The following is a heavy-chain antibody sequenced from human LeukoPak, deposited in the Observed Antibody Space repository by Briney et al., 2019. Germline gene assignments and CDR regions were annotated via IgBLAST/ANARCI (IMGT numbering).Heavy chain of an antibody. CDR2: ISAFNGYT. V-gene: IGHV1-18*01. CDR3: ARAKRYYYDSSGSQSFYFDY. J-gene: IGHJ4*02. Sequence: ASVKVSCKASGYTFTSFGISWVRQAPGQGLEWMGWISAFNGYTNYAQKLQGRVSMTTGTSTGTAYMELRSLRSDDTAVYYCARAKRYYYDSSGSQSFYFDYWGQGTLVTVSS. D-gene: IGHD3-22*01. CDR1: GYTFTSFG.